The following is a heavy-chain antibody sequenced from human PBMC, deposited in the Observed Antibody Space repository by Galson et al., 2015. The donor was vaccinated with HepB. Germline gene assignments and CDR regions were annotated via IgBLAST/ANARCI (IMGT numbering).Heavy chain of an antibody. V-gene: IGHV1-69*13. Sequence: SVKVSCKASGGTFSSYAISWVRQAPGQGLEWMGGIIPIFGTANYAQKFQGRVTITADESTSTAYMELSSLRSEDTAVYYCARAGNYYDSSGPSQFDYWGQGTLVTVSS. CDR3: ARAGNYYDSSGPSQFDY. D-gene: IGHD3-22*01. CDR2: IIPIFGTA. CDR1: GGTFSSYA. J-gene: IGHJ4*02.